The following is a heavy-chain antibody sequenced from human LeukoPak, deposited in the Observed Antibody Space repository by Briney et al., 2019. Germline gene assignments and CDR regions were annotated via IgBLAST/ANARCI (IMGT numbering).Heavy chain of an antibody. CDR1: GFTFSSYW. V-gene: IGHV3-7*01. CDR2: IKQDGSEK. D-gene: IGHD3-22*01. CDR3: ARSGYYYDSRVDY. Sequence: GGSLRLSCAASGFTFSSYWMSWVRQAPGKGLEWVANIKQDGSEKYYVDSVKGRFTISRDNAKNSLYLQMSSLRAEDTAVYYCARSGYYYDSRVDYRGQGTLVTVSS. J-gene: IGHJ4*02.